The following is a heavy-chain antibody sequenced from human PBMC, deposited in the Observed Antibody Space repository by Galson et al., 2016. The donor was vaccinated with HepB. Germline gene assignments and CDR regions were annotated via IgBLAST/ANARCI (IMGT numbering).Heavy chain of an antibody. CDR3: ARRGSGWYFPPREYDYGMDV. Sequence: CAISGDSVASNSAAWNWIRQSPSRGLEWLGRTYYNSKWYYDYATSVKGRITINQDTYKTHFSQQLTSVTPEDTAVSSCARRGSGWYFPPREYDYGMDVRGQGTPVTVSS. V-gene: IGHV6-1*01. CDR1: GDSVASNSAA. D-gene: IGHD6-19*01. CDR2: TYYNSKWYY. J-gene: IGHJ6*02.